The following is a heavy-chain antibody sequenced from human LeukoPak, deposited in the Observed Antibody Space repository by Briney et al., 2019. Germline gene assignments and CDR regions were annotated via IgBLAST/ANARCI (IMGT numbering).Heavy chain of an antibody. D-gene: IGHD4-17*01. CDR3: AKDGGGFDP. CDR2: IYYTGST. Sequence: SETLSLTCTISGGSISSYYWSWIRQPPGKGLEWIGYIYYTGSTNYSPSLKSRVTISVDTSKNQFSLKLSSVTAADTAVYYCAKDGGGFDPWGQGTLVTVSS. J-gene: IGHJ5*02. CDR1: GGSISSYY. V-gene: IGHV4-59*01.